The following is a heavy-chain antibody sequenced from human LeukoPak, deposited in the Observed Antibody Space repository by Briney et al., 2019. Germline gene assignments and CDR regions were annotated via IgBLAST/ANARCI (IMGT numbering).Heavy chain of an antibody. V-gene: IGHV3-30*18. D-gene: IGHD3-10*01. CDR3: AKLGEKSYGSGSYLFDY. CDR1: GFIFSSYG. Sequence: PGRSLRLSCAASGFIFSSYGMHWVRQAPGKGLEWVAVISYDGSNKYYADSVKGRFTISRDNSKNTLYLQMNSLRAEDTAVYYCAKLGEKSYGSGSYLFDYWGQGTLVTVSS. J-gene: IGHJ4*02. CDR2: ISYDGSNK.